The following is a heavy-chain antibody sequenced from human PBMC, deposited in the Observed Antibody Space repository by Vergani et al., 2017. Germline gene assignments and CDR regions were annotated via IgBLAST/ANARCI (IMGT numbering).Heavy chain of an antibody. CDR1: GGTFSSYA. CDR3: ARGRLDCSSTSCYTGFVAFDI. D-gene: IGHD2-2*02. CDR2: IIPIFGTA. Sequence: QVQLVQSGAEVKKPGSSVKVSCKASGGTFSSYAISWVRQAPGQGLEWMGGIIPIFGTAHYAQTFQGRVTMTADESPSTAYVELGSLRSEDTARYYCARGRLDCSSTSCYTGFVAFDIWGQGTMVTVSS. V-gene: IGHV1-69*13. J-gene: IGHJ3*02.